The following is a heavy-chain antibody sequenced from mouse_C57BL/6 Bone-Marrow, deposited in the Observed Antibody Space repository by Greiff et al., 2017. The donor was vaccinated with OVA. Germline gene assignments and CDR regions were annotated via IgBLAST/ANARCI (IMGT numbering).Heavy chain of an antibody. V-gene: IGHV1-50*01. J-gene: IGHJ2*01. Sequence: QVQLQQPGAELVKPGASVKLSCKASGYTFTSYWMQWVKQRPGQGLEWIGEIDPSDSYTNYNQKFKGKATLTVDTSSSTAYMQLSSLTSEDSAVYYCARRGIYYGIYVPYWGQGTTLTVSS. CDR1: GYTFTSYW. CDR2: IDPSDSYT. D-gene: IGHD2-1*01. CDR3: ARRGIYYGIYVPY.